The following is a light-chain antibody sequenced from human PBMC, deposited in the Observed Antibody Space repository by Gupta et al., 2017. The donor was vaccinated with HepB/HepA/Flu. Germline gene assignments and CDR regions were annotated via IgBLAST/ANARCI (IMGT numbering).Light chain of an antibody. Sequence: EIVLTQSPATLSLSPGERATLSCRASQSVSRYLAWYQQKPGQAHRLLIYEASNRAAGIPGRFSGSGSGTDFTLTISSLDPEDFAVYYCQQRNIWPLTFGGGTKLEIK. CDR2: EAS. V-gene: IGKV3-11*01. J-gene: IGKJ4*01. CDR1: QSVSRY. CDR3: QQRNIWPLT.